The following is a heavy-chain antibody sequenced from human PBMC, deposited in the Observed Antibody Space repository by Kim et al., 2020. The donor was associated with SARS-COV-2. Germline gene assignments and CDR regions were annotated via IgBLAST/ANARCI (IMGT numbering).Heavy chain of an antibody. Sequence: SETLSLTCAVYGGSFSCYYMRWVRQPPGEVREWIGEIKHSGSTHYNTSHKSRCTISVDTSKNQFSLKLSSVTAAYTAVYYCARIRGYSYGLGNYWGQGTLVTVSS. J-gene: IGHJ4*02. CDR3: ARIRGYSYGLGNY. CDR2: IKHSGST. CDR1: GGSFSCYY. D-gene: IGHD5-18*01. V-gene: IGHV4-34*01.